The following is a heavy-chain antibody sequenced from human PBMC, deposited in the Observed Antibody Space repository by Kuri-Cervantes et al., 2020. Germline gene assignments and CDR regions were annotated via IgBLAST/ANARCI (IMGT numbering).Heavy chain of an antibody. J-gene: IGHJ4*02. Sequence: GGSLRPSCAASGFTFSAYGLHWVRQAPGKGLEWVADISYDGNNKYYADSVKGRFTISRDNSKNTVSLQMNSLRVDDTALYYCARREWSGPQPDSWGQGTLVTVSS. CDR2: ISYDGNNK. D-gene: IGHD2-8*01. V-gene: IGHV3-30-3*01. CDR3: ARREWSGPQPDS. CDR1: GFTFSAYG.